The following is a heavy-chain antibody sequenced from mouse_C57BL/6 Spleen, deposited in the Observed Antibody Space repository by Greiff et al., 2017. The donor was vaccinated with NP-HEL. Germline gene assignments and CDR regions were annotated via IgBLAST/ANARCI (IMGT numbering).Heavy chain of an antibody. V-gene: IGHV1-9*01. Sequence: VKLMESGAELMKPGASVKLSCKATGYTFTGYWIEWVKQRPGHGLEWIGEILPGSGSTNYNEKFKGKATFTADTSSNSAYMQLSSLTTEDSAIYYCARRGGQLRLQRFAYWGQGTLVTVSA. CDR2: ILPGSGST. J-gene: IGHJ3*01. D-gene: IGHD3-2*02. CDR3: ARRGGQLRLQRFAY. CDR1: GYTFTGYW.